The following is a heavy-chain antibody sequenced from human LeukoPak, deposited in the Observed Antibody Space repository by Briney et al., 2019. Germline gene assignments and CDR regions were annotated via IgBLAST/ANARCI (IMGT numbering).Heavy chain of an antibody. CDR3: ARGRPHGNDY. V-gene: IGHV3-74*01. CDR1: GFTFSSYW. J-gene: IGHJ4*02. CDR2: IASDGSST. D-gene: IGHD4-23*01. Sequence: GGSLRLSCAASGFTFSSYWMNWVRQAPGKGLVWVSRIASDGSSTTYADSVKGRFSISRDNAKNTLYLQMYSLRVEDTAVYYCARGRPHGNDYWGQGTLVTVSS.